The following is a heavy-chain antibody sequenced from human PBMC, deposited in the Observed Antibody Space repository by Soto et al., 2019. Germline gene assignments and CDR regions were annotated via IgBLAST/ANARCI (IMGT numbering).Heavy chain of an antibody. J-gene: IGHJ5*02. CDR1: GYTLTELS. V-gene: IGHV1-24*01. D-gene: IGHD2-2*01. CDR3: ATDLMPRGGYCSSTSCQRPGFDP. Sequence: GASVKVSCKVSGYTLTELSMHWVRQAPGKGLEWMGGFDPEDGETIYAQKSQGRVTMTEDTSTDTAYMELSSLRSEDTAVYYCATDLMPRGGYCSSTSCQRPGFDPWGQGTLVTVSS. CDR2: FDPEDGET.